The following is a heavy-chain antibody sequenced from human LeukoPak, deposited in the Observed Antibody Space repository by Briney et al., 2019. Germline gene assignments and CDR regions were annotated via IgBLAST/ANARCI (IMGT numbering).Heavy chain of an antibody. V-gene: IGHV3-30*02. CDR1: GFTFSYYA. CDR2: FRYDGSNK. D-gene: IGHD3-10*01. Sequence: QSGGSRRFSFEASGFTFSYYAMTGFRKSPAKGLKGGPFFRYDGSNKYYADSVKGRFTISRDNSKNTLYLQMNSLRAEDTAVYYCAKAWGSGYYYYTDVWGKGTTVTISS. CDR3: AKAWGSGYYYYTDV. J-gene: IGHJ6*03.